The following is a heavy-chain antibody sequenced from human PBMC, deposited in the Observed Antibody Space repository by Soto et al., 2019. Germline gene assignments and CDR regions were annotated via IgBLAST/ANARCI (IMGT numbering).Heavy chain of an antibody. CDR2: MNPNSGNT. CDR1: GYTFSTSG. V-gene: IGHV1-8*02. CDR3: ARGHISSTKNWLDP. J-gene: IGHJ5*02. Sequence: GASVKVSCKASGYTFSTSGISWVRQATGQGLEWMGWMNPNSGNTGYAQTLQGRVTMTWDTSISTAYMELSSLRFEDTAMYYCARGHISSTKNWLDPWGQGTLVTVSS. D-gene: IGHD6-6*01.